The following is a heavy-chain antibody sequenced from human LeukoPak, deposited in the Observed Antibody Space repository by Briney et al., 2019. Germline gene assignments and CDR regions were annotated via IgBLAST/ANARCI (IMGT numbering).Heavy chain of an antibody. D-gene: IGHD2-2*01. J-gene: IGHJ4*02. Sequence: GGSLRLSCAASGFTFSSYSMNWVRQAPGKGLEWVSSISSSSSYIYYADSVKGRFTISRDNAKNPLYLQMNSLRAEDTAVYYCATQHIVVVPAAIVELDYWGQGTLVTVSS. CDR3: ATQHIVVVPAAIVELDY. CDR1: GFTFSSYS. CDR2: ISSSSSYI. V-gene: IGHV3-21*01.